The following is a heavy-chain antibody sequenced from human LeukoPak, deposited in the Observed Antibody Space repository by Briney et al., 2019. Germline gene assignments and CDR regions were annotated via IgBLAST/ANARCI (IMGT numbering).Heavy chain of an antibody. V-gene: IGHV3-21*04. CDR1: GFTFSSYS. J-gene: IGHJ4*02. Sequence: PGGSLRLSCAASGFTFSSYSMNWVRQAPGKGLEWVSSISSSSSYIYYADSVKGRFTISRDNSKNTLYGQMNTLRADDTAIYYCARETPHNDFWGQGTLVTVSS. CDR2: ISSSSSYI. CDR3: ARETPHNDF.